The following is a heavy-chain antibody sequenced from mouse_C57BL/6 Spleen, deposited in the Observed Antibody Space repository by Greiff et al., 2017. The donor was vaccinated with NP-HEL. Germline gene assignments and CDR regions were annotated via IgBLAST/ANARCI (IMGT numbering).Heavy chain of an antibody. V-gene: IGHV1-62-2*01. Sequence: QVQLQQSGAELVKPGASVKLSCKASGYTFTEYTIHWVKQRSGQGLEWIGWFYPGSGSIKYNEKFKDKATLTEDKSSSTVYMELSRLTSEDSAVYFCARHEEGYYYGSSYPPFAYWGQGTLVTVSA. CDR3: ARHEEGYYYGSSYPPFAY. J-gene: IGHJ3*01. D-gene: IGHD1-1*01. CDR1: GYTFTEYT. CDR2: FYPGSGSI.